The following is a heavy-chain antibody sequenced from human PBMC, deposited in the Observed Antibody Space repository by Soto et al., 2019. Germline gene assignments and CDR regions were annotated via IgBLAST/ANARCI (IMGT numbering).Heavy chain of an antibody. CDR3: AREVSYDSDY. V-gene: IGHV3-30-3*01. CDR2: ISYDGSNK. Sequence: QVQLVESGGGVVQPGRSLRLSCAASGFTFSSYAMHWVRQAPGKGLEWVADISYDGSNKYYADSVKGRFTISRDNSKNTLHLQMNSLSAEDTAVYYCAREVSYDSDYRGQGTLVTVSS. J-gene: IGHJ4*02. D-gene: IGHD3-22*01. CDR1: GFTFSSYA.